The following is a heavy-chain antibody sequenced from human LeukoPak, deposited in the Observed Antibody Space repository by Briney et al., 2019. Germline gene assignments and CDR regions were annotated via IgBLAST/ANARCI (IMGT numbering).Heavy chain of an antibody. J-gene: IGHJ5*02. V-gene: IGHV3-49*04. CDR1: GFVFGDYA. CDR2: IRGKAYGETT. D-gene: IGHD1-26*01. CDR3: TRESGSGWYTTNWFDP. Sequence: GGSLRLSCTASGFVFGDYAMSWVRQAPGKGLEWVGLIRGKAYGETTEYAASVKGKFTISRDDSRSIAYLQMNNLKSEDTAIYYCTRESGSGWYTTNWFDPWGQGTLVTVSS.